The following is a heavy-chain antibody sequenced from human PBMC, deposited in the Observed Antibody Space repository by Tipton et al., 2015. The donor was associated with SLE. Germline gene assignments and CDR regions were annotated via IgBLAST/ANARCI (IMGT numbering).Heavy chain of an antibody. CDR1: GYSFRSYW. Sequence: QLVQSGAEVKKPGESLKISCKGSGYSFRSYWIGWVRQMPGKGLEWMGRIDPSDSYTNYSPSFQGHVTFSADQAISTAYLQWGSLKASDTAMYYCARRETGDNSGDAFDIWGQGTMVTVSS. V-gene: IGHV5-10-1*01. J-gene: IGHJ3*02. D-gene: IGHD4-23*01. CDR3: ARRETGDNSGDAFDI. CDR2: IDPSDSYT.